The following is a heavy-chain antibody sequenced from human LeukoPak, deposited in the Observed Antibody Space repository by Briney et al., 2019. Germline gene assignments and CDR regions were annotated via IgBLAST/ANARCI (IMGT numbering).Heavy chain of an antibody. CDR2: IIPIFGTA. V-gene: IGHV1-69*13. Sequence: ASVKVSCKASGGTFSSYAISWVLQAPGQGLEWMGGIIPIFGTANYAQKFQGRVTITADESTSTAYMELSSLRSEDTAVYYCARDPDTVGYSSWFDPWGQGTLVTVSS. D-gene: IGHD5-18*01. J-gene: IGHJ5*02. CDR1: GGTFSSYA. CDR3: ARDPDTVGYSSWFDP.